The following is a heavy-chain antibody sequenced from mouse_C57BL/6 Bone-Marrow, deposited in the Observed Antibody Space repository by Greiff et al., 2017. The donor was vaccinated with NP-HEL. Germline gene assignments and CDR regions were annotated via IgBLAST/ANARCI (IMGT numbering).Heavy chain of an antibody. D-gene: IGHD1-1*01. CDR1: GYTFTSYG. CDR2: IYPRSGNT. J-gene: IGHJ3*01. CDR3: ARGGDYYCSSYGAWFAY. V-gene: IGHV1-81*01. Sequence: QVQLQQSGAELARPGASVKLSCKASGYTFTSYGISWVKQRTGQGLEWIGEIYPRSGNTYYNEKFKGKATLTADKSSSTAYMELRSLTSEDSAVYFCARGGDYYCSSYGAWFAYWGQGTLVTVSA.